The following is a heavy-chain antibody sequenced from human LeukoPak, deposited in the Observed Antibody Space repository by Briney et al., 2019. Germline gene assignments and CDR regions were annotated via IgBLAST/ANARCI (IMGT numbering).Heavy chain of an antibody. V-gene: IGHV4-39*01. CDR2: MYYSGST. Sequence: SETLSLTCTVSGASIASSSYYWGWIRQPPEKGLEWIGSMYYSGSTYYNPSLKSRVTISVDTSKNQFSLKLSSVTAADTAVYYCAADYGGYSGAFDIWGQGTMVTVSS. CDR1: GASIASSSYY. J-gene: IGHJ3*02. CDR3: AADYGGYSGAFDI. D-gene: IGHD4-23*01.